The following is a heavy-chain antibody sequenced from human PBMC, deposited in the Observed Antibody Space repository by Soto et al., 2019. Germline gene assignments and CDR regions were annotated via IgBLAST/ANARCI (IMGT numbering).Heavy chain of an antibody. CDR1: GGSFSGYY. D-gene: IGHD4-17*01. V-gene: IGHV4-34*01. J-gene: IGHJ4*02. Sequence: QVQLQQWGAGLLKPSETLSLTCAVYGGSFSGYYWSWIRQPPGKGLEWIGEINHSGSTNYNPSPKSRVTISVDTSKNQFSLKLSSVTAADTAVYYSAQSGAYYGARGKFDYWGQGTLVTVSS. CDR2: INHSGST. CDR3: AQSGAYYGARGKFDY.